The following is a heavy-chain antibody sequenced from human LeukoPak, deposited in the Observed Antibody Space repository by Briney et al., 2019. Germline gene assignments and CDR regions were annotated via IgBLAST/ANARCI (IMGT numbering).Heavy chain of an antibody. V-gene: IGHV4-34*01. J-gene: IGHJ6*03. D-gene: IGHD6-13*01. CDR3: AREKSSSWFERYYYYMDV. CDR1: GGSFSGYY. CDR2: INHSGST. Sequence: ASETLSLTCAVYGGSFSGYYWSWIRQPPGKGLEWIGEINHSGSTNYNPSLKSRVTISVGTSKNQFSLKLSSVTAADTAVYYCAREKSSSWFERYYYYMDVWGKGTTVTVSS.